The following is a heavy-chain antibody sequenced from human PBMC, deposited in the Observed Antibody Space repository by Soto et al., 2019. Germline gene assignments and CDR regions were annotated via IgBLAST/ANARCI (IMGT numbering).Heavy chain of an antibody. V-gene: IGHV1-69*01. CDR1: GGTFSIYS. CDR2: IIPMFGAP. D-gene: IGHD6-19*01. CDR3: ARAFRQWLEKAGFDY. J-gene: IGHJ4*02. Sequence: QVQLVQSGAEVKKPGSSVKVSCQASGGTFSIYSINWVRQAPGQGLEWMGGIIPMFGAPNYAQKFQGRVTMTADETMSTAYMELSSLTSADTAVYFFARAFRQWLEKAGFDYWGQGTRVTVSS.